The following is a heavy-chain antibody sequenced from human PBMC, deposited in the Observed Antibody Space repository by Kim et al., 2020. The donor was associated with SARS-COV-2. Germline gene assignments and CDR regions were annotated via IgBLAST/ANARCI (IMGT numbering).Heavy chain of an antibody. CDR2: ISAYNGNT. V-gene: IGHV1-18*01. Sequence: ASVKVSCKASGYTFTSYGISWVRQAPGQGLEWMGWISAYNGNTNYAQKLQGRVTMTTDTSTSTAYMELRSLRSDDTAVYYCARGDYYGSGSYIDLTDYYYYGMDVWGQGTTVTVSS. CDR3: ARGDYYGSGSYIDLTDYYYYGMDV. D-gene: IGHD3-10*01. CDR1: GYTFTSYG. J-gene: IGHJ6*02.